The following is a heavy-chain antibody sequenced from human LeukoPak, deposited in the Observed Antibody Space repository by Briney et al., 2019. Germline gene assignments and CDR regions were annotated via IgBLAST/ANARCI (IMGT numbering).Heavy chain of an antibody. CDR3: ARGRTVITMVRGVSNYYYYYMDV. CDR2: IYISGST. J-gene: IGHJ6*03. V-gene: IGHV4-61*02. D-gene: IGHD3-10*01. Sequence: SETLSLTCTVSGGSISSGFYYWSWIRQPAGKGLEWIGRIYISGSTNYNPSLKSRVTISVDTSKNQFSLKLSSVTAADTAVYYCARGRTVITMVRGVSNYYYYYMDVWGKGTTVTVSS. CDR1: GGSISSGFYY.